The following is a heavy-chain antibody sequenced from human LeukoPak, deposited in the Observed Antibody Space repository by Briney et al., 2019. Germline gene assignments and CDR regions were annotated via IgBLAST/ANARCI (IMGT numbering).Heavy chain of an antibody. CDR1: GFTFSSYG. V-gene: IGHV3-30*02. Sequence: PGGSLRLSCAASGFTFSSYGMHWGRQAPGKGLEWVAFIRYDGSNKYYADSVKGRFTISRDNSKNTLYLQMNSLRAEDTAVYYCATRVGYYFDYWGQGTLVTVSS. D-gene: IGHD2-2*01. CDR3: ATRVGYYFDY. CDR2: IRYDGSNK. J-gene: IGHJ4*02.